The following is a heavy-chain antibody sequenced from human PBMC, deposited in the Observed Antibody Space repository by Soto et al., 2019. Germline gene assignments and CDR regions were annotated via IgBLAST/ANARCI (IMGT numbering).Heavy chain of an antibody. D-gene: IGHD4-4*01. V-gene: IGHV4-39*01. CDR2: VYKSGST. Sequence: SETLSLTCSVSGDSITNTTYYWDWIRQPPGKGLEWLGSVYKSGSTYYNPSLKSRVTVSVDTAKDQFSLELDSVTAADTDVYYCASQRDGYSIDYWGQGSLVTVSS. J-gene: IGHJ4*02. CDR3: ASQRDGYSIDY. CDR1: GDSITNTTYY.